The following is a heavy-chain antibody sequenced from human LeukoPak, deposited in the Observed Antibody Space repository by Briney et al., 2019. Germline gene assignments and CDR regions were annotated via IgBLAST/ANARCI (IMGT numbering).Heavy chain of an antibody. J-gene: IGHJ4*02. CDR2: ITSDGSTA. V-gene: IGHV3-74*01. CDR3: ARVLVGLRYFDWLGYFDY. Sequence: GRSLRLSCAASGFSFSSAWMHWVRQAAGAGLVAVSRITSDGSTAWYADSVRGRFTISRDNAKNTLYLQMNSLRAEDTAVYYCARVLVGLRYFDWLGYFDYWGQGTLVTVSS. CDR1: GFSFSSAW. D-gene: IGHD3-9*01.